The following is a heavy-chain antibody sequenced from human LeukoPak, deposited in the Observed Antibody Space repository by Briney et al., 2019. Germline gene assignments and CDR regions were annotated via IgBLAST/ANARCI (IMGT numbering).Heavy chain of an antibody. Sequence: ASVKVSCKASGYTFTSYSISWVRQAPGQGLEWMGWISAYNGNTIYAQKVTGRVTMTTDTSTSTAYMELRSLKSDDTAVYYCARASYCSDGSCYSDYWGQGTLVTVSS. D-gene: IGHD2-15*01. CDR3: ARASYCSDGSCYSDY. CDR1: GYTFTSYS. CDR2: ISAYNGNT. J-gene: IGHJ4*02. V-gene: IGHV1-18*01.